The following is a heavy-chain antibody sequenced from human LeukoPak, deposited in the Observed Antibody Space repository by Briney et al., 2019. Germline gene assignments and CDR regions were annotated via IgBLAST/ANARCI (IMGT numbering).Heavy chain of an antibody. CDR1: GGSISSYY. CDR2: IYTSGST. Sequence: KPSETLSLTCTVSGGSISSYYWSWIRQPAGKGLEWIGRIYTSGSTNYNPSLKSRVTMSVDTSKNQFSLKLSSVTAADTAVYYCARDHHYYDFWSGPNPMDVWGKGTTVTVSS. CDR3: ARDHHYYDFWSGPNPMDV. V-gene: IGHV4-4*07. J-gene: IGHJ6*03. D-gene: IGHD3-3*01.